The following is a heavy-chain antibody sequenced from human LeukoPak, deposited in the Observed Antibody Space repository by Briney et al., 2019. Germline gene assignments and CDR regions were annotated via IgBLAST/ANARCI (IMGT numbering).Heavy chain of an antibody. D-gene: IGHD1-26*01. V-gene: IGHV4-39*01. Sequence: SETLSLTCTVSGDSISSSSYYWGWIRQPPGKGLEWIGSIYYSGTTYYNPSLKSRVTISVDTSKNQFSLKLSSVTAADTAVYYCARHRSGSYYRFDYWGQGTLVTVSS. J-gene: IGHJ4*02. CDR1: GDSISSSSYY. CDR2: IYYSGTT. CDR3: ARHRSGSYYRFDY.